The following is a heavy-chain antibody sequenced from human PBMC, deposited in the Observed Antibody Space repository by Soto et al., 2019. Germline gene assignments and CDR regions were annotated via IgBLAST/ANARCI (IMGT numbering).Heavy chain of an antibody. Sequence: EVQLVESGGDLVQPGRSLRLSCAASGFTSDDYAMHWVRQAPGKGLEWVSGTSWNTDIIGYADSVRGRFTMTRDKAKNSLHLQMNSLRVEDTALYYFAKSHYFDRWHFDYWGQGTLVTVSA. D-gene: IGHD3-9*01. CDR2: TSWNTDII. V-gene: IGHV3-9*02. CDR1: GFTSDDYA. CDR3: AKSHYFDRWHFDY. J-gene: IGHJ4*02.